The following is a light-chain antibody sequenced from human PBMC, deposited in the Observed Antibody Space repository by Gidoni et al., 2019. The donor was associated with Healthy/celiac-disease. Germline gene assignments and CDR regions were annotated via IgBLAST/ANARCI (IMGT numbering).Light chain of an antibody. CDR1: QSVSSSY. Sequence: IVLTQSPGTLSLSPGERATRSCRASQSVSSSYLAWYQQKPGQAPRLLIYGASSRATGIPDRFSGSGSGTDFTLTISRLEPEDFAVYYCQQYGSTYTFGQGTKLEIK. CDR2: GAS. J-gene: IGKJ2*01. V-gene: IGKV3-20*01. CDR3: QQYGSTYT.